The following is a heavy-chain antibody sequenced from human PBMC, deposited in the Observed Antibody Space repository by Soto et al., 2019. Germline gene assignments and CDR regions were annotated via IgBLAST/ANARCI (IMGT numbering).Heavy chain of an antibody. CDR3: SRFIMVGGWFGPNYYHGMDV. CDR2: ISGYNGNK. J-gene: IGHJ6*02. CDR1: GYTFSNYV. Sequence: QVQLVQSGAEVKKPGASVTVSCKTSGYTFSNYVINWVRQAPGQGLEWMGWISGYNGNKNYAQSVQGRVNMTTDTSTVTVYMELRSLKSDDTAIYYCSRFIMVGGWFGPNYYHGMDVWGQGTTVTVSS. D-gene: IGHD6-19*01. V-gene: IGHV1-18*01.